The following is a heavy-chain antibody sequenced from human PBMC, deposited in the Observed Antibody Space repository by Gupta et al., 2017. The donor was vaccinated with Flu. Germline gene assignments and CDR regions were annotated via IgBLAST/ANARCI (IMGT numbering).Heavy chain of an antibody. D-gene: IGHD1-26*01. CDR3: AKVSSGTYYLLDF. J-gene: IGHJ4*02. CDR2: VYPADSDT. Sequence: EVLLVQPGAELKKPGESLQIACQGSGYSFTRYWIAWVRQMPGKGLEWMGIVYPADSDTRYNPSFQGHVTISADKSISTAYLQWSSLRASDTAIYYCAKVSSGTYYLLDFWGQGTLVTVSS. V-gene: IGHV5-51*03. CDR1: GYSFTRYW.